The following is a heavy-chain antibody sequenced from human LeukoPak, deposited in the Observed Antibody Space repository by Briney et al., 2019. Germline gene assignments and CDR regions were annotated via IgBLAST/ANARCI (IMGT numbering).Heavy chain of an antibody. CDR1: GYTLTELS. V-gene: IGHV1-24*01. CDR3: ATDKMVRGFNWFDP. Sequence: ASVKVSCKVSGYTLTELSIHWVRQAPGKGLEWMGGFDFQDGETIYAPKLQSRVTLTEDTSTHTAYLELRRMSSEDTAVYYCATDKMVRGFNWFDPWGQGTLVTVSS. CDR2: FDFQDGET. J-gene: IGHJ5*02. D-gene: IGHD3-10*01.